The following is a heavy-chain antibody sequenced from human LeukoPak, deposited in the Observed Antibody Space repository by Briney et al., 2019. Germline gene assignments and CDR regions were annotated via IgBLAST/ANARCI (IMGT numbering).Heavy chain of an antibody. Sequence: SETLSFTCTVSGGSISSSSYYWGWIRQPPGKGLEWIGSIYYSGSTYYNPSLKSRVTISVDTSKNQFSLKLSSVTAADTAVYYCARVITIFGVVILMYFDYWGQGALVTVSS. J-gene: IGHJ4*02. D-gene: IGHD3-3*01. CDR3: ARVITIFGVVILMYFDY. V-gene: IGHV4-39*01. CDR1: GGSISSSSYY. CDR2: IYYSGST.